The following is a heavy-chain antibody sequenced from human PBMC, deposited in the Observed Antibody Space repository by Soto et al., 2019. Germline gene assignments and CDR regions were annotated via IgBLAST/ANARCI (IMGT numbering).Heavy chain of an antibody. D-gene: IGHD3-22*01. V-gene: IGHV4-4*02. CDR2: IYHSGST. CDR3: ARIEGTDYYDSSGYSKGAFDI. CDR1: GGSISSSNW. Sequence: SETLSLTCAVSGGSISSSNWWSWVRQPPGKGLEWIGEIYHSGSTNYNPSLKSRVTISVDKSKNQFSLKLSSVTAADTAVYYCARIEGTDYYDSSGYSKGAFDIWGQGTMVTVSS. J-gene: IGHJ3*02.